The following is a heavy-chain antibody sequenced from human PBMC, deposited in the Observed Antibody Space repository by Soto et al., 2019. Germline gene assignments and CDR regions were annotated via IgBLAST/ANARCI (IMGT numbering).Heavy chain of an antibody. V-gene: IGHV3-30*03. CDR3: APLGEGLVWFGP. CDR2: ISYDGSNK. Sequence: GGSLRLSCAASGFTFSSYGMHWVRQAPGKGLEWVAVISYDGSNKYYADSVKGRFTISRDNSKNTLYLQMNSLRAEDTAVYYCAPLGEGLVWFGPWGQGTLVTVSS. J-gene: IGHJ5*02. D-gene: IGHD2-15*01. CDR1: GFTFSSYG.